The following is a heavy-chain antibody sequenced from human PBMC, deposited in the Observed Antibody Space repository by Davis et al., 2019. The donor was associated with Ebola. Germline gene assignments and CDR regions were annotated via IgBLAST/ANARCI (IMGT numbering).Heavy chain of an antibody. CDR2: IKVDGRNG. V-gene: IGHV3-30*02. J-gene: IGHJ6*02. CDR1: GLTFAQHG. CDR3: AKDAVGLDV. Sequence: PGGSLRLSYAASGLTFAQHGLHWVRQAPGKGLEWLAFIKVDGRNGYHADSLKGRFTVSRDNSNNTLFLRMRRLRVEDTAVYYCAKDAVGLDVWGQGTTVIVSS.